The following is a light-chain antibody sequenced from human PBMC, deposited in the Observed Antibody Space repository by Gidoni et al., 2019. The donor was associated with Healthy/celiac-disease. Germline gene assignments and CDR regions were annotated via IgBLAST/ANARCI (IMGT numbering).Light chain of an antibody. Sequence: ENVLTQSPGTLSLSPGERATLSCRSSQSVSSSYLAWYQQKPGQAPRLLLYGASSRATGIPDRFSGSGSGTDFTLTISRLEPEDFAVYYCQQYGSSPVYTFGQGTKLEIK. CDR3: QQYGSSPVYT. J-gene: IGKJ2*01. V-gene: IGKV3-20*01. CDR2: GAS. CDR1: QSVSSSY.